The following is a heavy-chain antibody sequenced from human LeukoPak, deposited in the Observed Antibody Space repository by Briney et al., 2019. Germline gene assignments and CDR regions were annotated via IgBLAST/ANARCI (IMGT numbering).Heavy chain of an antibody. V-gene: IGHV3-53*01. CDR2: IYSGGAS. Sequence: PGGSLRLSCAASGITVSTNYMNWVRQAPGKGLEWVSVIYSGGASYYADSVKGRFTISRDNSKNTLFLQMNNLRVEDTAVYYCTRDPTNYGDYVNRIGAFDIWGQGTMVTVSS. J-gene: IGHJ3*02. D-gene: IGHD4-17*01. CDR1: GITVSTNY. CDR3: TRDPTNYGDYVNRIGAFDI.